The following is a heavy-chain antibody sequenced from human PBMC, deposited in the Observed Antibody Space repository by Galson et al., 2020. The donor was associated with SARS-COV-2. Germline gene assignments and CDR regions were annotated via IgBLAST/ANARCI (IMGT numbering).Heavy chain of an antibody. D-gene: IGHD2-8*01. CDR3: ASLYDREAFDY. Sequence: SETLSLTCTVSGGSISSSTYYWGWIRQPPGKGLEWIGTIYFSGTTFYNPSLKSRITISLDTSKNQFSLRLTSVTAADTAMYYCASLYDREAFDYWGQGTLVTVSS. J-gene: IGHJ4*02. V-gene: IGHV4-39*07. CDR2: IYFSGTT. CDR1: GGSISSSTYY.